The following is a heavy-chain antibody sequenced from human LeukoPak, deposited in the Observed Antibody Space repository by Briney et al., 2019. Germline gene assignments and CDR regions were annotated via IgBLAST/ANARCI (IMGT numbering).Heavy chain of an antibody. Sequence: GESLKISCKGSGYSFTSYWIGWVRQMPGKGLEWMGIIYPGDSDTRYSPSFQGQVTISADKSISTAYLQWSSLKASDTAMYYCARREGCSGGSCDHFDYWGQGTLVTVSS. CDR1: GYSFTSYW. CDR2: IYPGDSDT. CDR3: ARREGCSGGSCDHFDY. D-gene: IGHD2-15*01. J-gene: IGHJ4*02. V-gene: IGHV5-51*01.